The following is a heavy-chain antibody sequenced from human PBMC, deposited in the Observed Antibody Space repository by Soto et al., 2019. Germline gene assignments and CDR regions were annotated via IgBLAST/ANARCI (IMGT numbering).Heavy chain of an antibody. Sequence: SETLSLTCAVYGGSFSGYYWSWIRQPPGKGLEWIGEINHSGSTNYNPSVKSRFTISVDTSKNQFSLKLSSVTAADTAVYYCARDGSSSRSSIAARDFDYWGQGTLVTVSS. CDR3: ARDGSSSRSSIAARDFDY. D-gene: IGHD6-6*01. J-gene: IGHJ4*02. CDR1: GGSFSGYY. V-gene: IGHV4-34*01. CDR2: INHSGST.